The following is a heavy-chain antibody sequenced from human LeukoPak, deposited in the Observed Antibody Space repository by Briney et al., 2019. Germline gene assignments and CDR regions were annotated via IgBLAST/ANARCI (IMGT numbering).Heavy chain of an antibody. J-gene: IGHJ6*04. CDR2: INPNTGGT. V-gene: IGHV1-2*02. CDR1: GYTFTDYY. CDR3: ARGDIVVVPAVEREMDV. D-gene: IGHD2-2*01. Sequence: ASVKVSCKASGYTFTDYYMHWVRQAPGQGLEWMGWINPNTGGTNYAQNFQGRVTMTRDTSISTAYMELSRLRSDDTAVYYCARGDIVVVPAVEREMDVWGKGTTVTVSS.